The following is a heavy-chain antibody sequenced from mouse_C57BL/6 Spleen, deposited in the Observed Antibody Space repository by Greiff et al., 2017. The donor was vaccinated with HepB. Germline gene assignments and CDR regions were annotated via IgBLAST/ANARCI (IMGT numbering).Heavy chain of an antibody. CDR1: GYTFTSYW. CDR2: IHPSDRDT. CDR3: AIRGARATVLYAMDY. J-gene: IGHJ4*01. Sequence: VQLQQPGAELVKPGASVKVSCKASGYTFTSYWMHWVKQRPGQGLEWIGRIHPSDRDTNYNQKFKGKATLTVDKSSSTAYMQLSSLTSEDSAVYYCAIRGARATVLYAMDYWGQGTSVTVSS. V-gene: IGHV1-74*01. D-gene: IGHD3-1*01.